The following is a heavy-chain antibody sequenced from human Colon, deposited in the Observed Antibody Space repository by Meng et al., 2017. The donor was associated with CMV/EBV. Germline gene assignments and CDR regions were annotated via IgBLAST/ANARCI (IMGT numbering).Heavy chain of an antibody. Sequence: GGGVGVPGSDLRISCAASGLAVSGDYMTWVSQAPGKGLEGVSLIHLNGGTTYTDSVKGRVTISRDSSENAVYLQMNSLTGEDMAVYCCARGGKGFWFFGLWGRGTLVTVSS. V-gene: IGHV3-66*01. J-gene: IGHJ2*01. CDR3: ARGGKGFWFFGL. CDR1: GLAVSGDY. D-gene: IGHD4-23*01. CDR2: IHLNGGT.